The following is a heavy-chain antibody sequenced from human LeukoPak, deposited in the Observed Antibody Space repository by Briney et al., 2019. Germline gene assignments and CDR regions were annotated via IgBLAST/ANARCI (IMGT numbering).Heavy chain of an antibody. V-gene: IGHV3-48*01. CDR2: ISSSSSTI. J-gene: IGHJ4*02. D-gene: IGHD5-12*01. Sequence: GGSLRLSCAASGFTFSSYSMNWVRQAPGKRLEWVSYISSSSSTIYYADSVKGRFTISRDNAKNSLYLQMNSLRAEDTAVYYCARIYSGYDYRGSAVDYWGQGTLVTVSS. CDR3: ARIYSGYDYRGSAVDY. CDR1: GFTFSSYS.